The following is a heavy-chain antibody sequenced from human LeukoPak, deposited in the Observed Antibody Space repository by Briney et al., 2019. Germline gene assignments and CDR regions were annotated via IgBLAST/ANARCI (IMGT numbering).Heavy chain of an antibody. D-gene: IGHD1-14*01. CDR3: AKDRGSIRNPFDY. Sequence: GGSLRLSCAASGFTFSSHAMSWVRQAPGKGLEWVSAISGSGGSTYYADSVKGRFTISRDNSKNTLYLQMNSLRAEDTAVYYCAKDRGSIRNPFDYWGQGTLVTVSS. V-gene: IGHV3-23*01. J-gene: IGHJ4*02. CDR1: GFTFSSHA. CDR2: ISGSGGST.